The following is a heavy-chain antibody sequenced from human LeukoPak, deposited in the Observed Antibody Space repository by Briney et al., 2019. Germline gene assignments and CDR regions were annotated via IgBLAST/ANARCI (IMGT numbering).Heavy chain of an antibody. V-gene: IGHV3-23*01. CDR1: GFTFRSYA. D-gene: IGHD1-26*01. Sequence: GGSLRLSCAVSGFTFRSYAMSWVRQAPGKGLEWVSVLSGNGGTTYYADSVKGRFTISRDNSKNTLYLQMNSLRAEDTAVYYCAKLSDLVGARFDYWGQGTLVTVSS. J-gene: IGHJ4*02. CDR3: AKLSDLVGARFDY. CDR2: LSGNGGTT.